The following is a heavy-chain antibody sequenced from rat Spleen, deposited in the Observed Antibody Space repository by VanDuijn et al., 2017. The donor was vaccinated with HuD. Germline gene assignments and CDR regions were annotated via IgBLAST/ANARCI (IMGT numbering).Heavy chain of an antibody. CDR1: GFTFSGYW. D-gene: IGHD1-12*02. CDR3: ARDNYDGTYYYGFAY. J-gene: IGHJ3*01. CDR2: ITNTGGGS. Sequence: EVQLVESGGGLVQPGRSMKLSCAASGFTFSGYWMYWIRQAPGKGLEWVASITNTGGGSFYPDSVKGRFTSSRDNAKSTLYRQMNSLKSEDTATYYCARDNYDGTYYYGFAYWGQGTLVAVSS. V-gene: IGHV5-31*01.